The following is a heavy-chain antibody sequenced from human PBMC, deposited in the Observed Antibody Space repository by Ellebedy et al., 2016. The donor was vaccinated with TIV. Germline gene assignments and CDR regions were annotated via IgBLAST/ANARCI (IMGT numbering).Heavy chain of an antibody. Sequence: GGSLRLXXAGSKLAVSGNYMSWVRQAPGKGLECVALIYSGGSTYFADSVKGRFTISRDNSRNTVFLHMNRLRVEDTAVYYRARGFGDSADYYLYYYGMDVWGQGTTVTVSS. CDR1: KLAVSGNY. CDR3: ARGFGDSADYYLYYYGMDV. J-gene: IGHJ6*02. CDR2: IYSGGST. D-gene: IGHD1-26*01. V-gene: IGHV3-53*01.